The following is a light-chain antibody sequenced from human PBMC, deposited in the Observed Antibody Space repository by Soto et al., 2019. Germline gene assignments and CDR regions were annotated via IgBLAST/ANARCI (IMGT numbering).Light chain of an antibody. CDR1: QSVSYSSDKRNC. J-gene: IGKJ4*01. V-gene: IGKV4-1*01. CDR2: WAS. Sequence: DIVMTQSPDSLAVSLGERATINCKSSQSVSYSSDKRNCLAWYQQKPGLPPKLLIYWASTRESGVPDRFSGTVSGTDFTLTISSLQAEDVAVYYCQQYYSSPRTFGGGTKVEIK. CDR3: QQYYSSPRT.